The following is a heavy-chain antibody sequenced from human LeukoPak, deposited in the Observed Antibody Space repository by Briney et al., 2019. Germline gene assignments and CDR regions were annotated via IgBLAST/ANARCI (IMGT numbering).Heavy chain of an antibody. CDR1: GFTFTSYA. V-gene: IGHV3-23*01. Sequence: GGSLRLSCAAPGFTFTSYAMNWVRQAPGKGLEWVSAISGSGGGTYYADSVKGRFTISRDNSKNTLYLQMNSLRAEDTAVYYCARVAMVRGVIYYYYMDVWGKGTTVTISS. J-gene: IGHJ6*03. CDR3: ARVAMVRGVIYYYYMDV. D-gene: IGHD3-10*01. CDR2: ISGSGGGT.